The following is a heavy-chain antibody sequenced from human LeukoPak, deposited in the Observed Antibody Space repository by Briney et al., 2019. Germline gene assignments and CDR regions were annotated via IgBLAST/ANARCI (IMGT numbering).Heavy chain of an antibody. D-gene: IGHD3-10*01. Sequence: ASVKVSCKVSGYTLTELSMHWVRQAPGKGLEWMGGFDPEDGETIYAQKFQGRVTMTEDTSTDTAYMELSSLRSDDTAVYYCARELVRGVMSPYPLEYWGQGTLVTVSS. J-gene: IGHJ4*02. V-gene: IGHV1-24*01. CDR2: FDPEDGET. CDR1: GYTLTELS. CDR3: ARELVRGVMSPYPLEY.